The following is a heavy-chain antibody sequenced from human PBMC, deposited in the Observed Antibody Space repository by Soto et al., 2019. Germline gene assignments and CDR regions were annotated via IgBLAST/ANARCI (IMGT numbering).Heavy chain of an antibody. CDR2: IKSKTDGGTT. CDR3: ATHDGPAAAGLVLDF. J-gene: IGHJ4*02. Sequence: PGGSLRLSCAASGFHFSNAWMSWVRQAPGKGLEWVGRIKSKTDGGTTDYAAPVKGRFTISRDDSKNTLYLQMNSLRAEDTAVYYCATHDGPAAAGLVLDFWGQGTLVTVSS. D-gene: IGHD6-13*01. V-gene: IGHV3-15*01. CDR1: GFHFSNAW.